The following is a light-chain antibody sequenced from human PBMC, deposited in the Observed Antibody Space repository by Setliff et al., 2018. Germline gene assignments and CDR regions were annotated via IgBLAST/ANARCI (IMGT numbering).Light chain of an antibody. CDR1: QSLLHSNGYIY. J-gene: IGKJ1*01. V-gene: IGKV2-28*01. Sequence: DIVMTQSPLSLPVTPGEPASISCRSSQSLLHSNGYIYLDWYLQKSGQSPQLLIYLGSNRASGVPDRFSGSGSGTDFTLKISRVEAEDVGVYYCMQALQTPLTFGQGTKVDIK. CDR3: MQALQTPLT. CDR2: LGS.